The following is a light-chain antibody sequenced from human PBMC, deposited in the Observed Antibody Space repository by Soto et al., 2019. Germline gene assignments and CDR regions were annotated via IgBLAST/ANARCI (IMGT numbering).Light chain of an antibody. Sequence: EIAMTQSPGTLSLSPGERATLSCRARQRVSRSWLAWYQEKPGQAPRLLLSGASTRATGIPDRFSGSGSGTDFPLTISKLEPEDFAVYNCHQFGMTVTSVIALRRTFGRGTKGQV. CDR2: GAS. CDR1: QRVSRSW. V-gene: IGKV3-20*01. CDR3: HQFGMTVTSVIALRRT. J-gene: IGKJ1*01.